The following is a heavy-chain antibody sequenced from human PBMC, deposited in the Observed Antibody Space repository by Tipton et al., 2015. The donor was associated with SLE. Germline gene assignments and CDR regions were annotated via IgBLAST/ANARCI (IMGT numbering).Heavy chain of an antibody. J-gene: IGHJ4*02. V-gene: IGHV4-31*03. CDR2: IYYSGGT. Sequence: TLSLTCTVSGGSLNSCCFYWSWIRQHPGKGLEWIGYIYYSGGTYYDPSLKSRVTISVDTSKNQFSLKLSSVTAADTAVYYCARALRPGLLWFGSSFDYWGQGTLVTVSS. D-gene: IGHD3-10*01. CDR3: ARALRPGLLWFGSSFDY. CDR1: GGSLNSCCFY.